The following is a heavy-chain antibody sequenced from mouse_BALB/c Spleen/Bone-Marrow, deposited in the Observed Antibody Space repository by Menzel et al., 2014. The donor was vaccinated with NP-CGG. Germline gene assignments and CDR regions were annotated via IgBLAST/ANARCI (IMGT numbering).Heavy chain of an antibody. J-gene: IGHJ1*01. CDR2: IRNKAKGYTT. V-gene: IGHV7-3*02. CDR3: ARDINYGNYWYFDV. CDR1: TDYY. Sequence: EVQVVESGGGLVQPGGSLRLSFTDYYMSWVRQPPGKALEWLGFIRNKAKGYTTEYSASVKGRFTISRDNSQSILYLQMNTLRAEDSAAYYCARDINYGNYWYFDVWGAGTTVTVSS. D-gene: IGHD2-1*01.